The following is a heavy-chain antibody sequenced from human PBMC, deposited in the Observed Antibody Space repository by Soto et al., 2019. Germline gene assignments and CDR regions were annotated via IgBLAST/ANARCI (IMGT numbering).Heavy chain of an antibody. J-gene: IGHJ3*02. CDR3: AKDWTSI. Sequence: EVQLLESGGGLVQPGGSLRISCAASGFTFSTYSMTWVCQAPGKGLEWVSTISGSGGSTYYIDSVKGRFTISRDNSKNTLYLQMNSLRAEDTAIYYCAKDWTSIWGQGTMVAVSS. D-gene: IGHD3-3*01. CDR2: ISGSGGST. V-gene: IGHV3-23*01. CDR1: GFTFSTYS.